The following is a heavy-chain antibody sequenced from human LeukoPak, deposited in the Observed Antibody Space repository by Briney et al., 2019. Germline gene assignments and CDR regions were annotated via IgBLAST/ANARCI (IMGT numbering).Heavy chain of an antibody. D-gene: IGHD2-2*01. CDR2: ISWNSGSI. CDR1: GFTFDDYA. CDR3: AAKPYCSSTSCYLGDY. V-gene: IGHV3-9*01. J-gene: IGHJ4*02. Sequence: PGGSLRLSCAASGFTFDDYAMHWVRQAPGKGLEWASGISWNSGSIGYADSVKGRFTISRDNAKNSLYLQMNSLRAEDTALYYCAAKPYCSSTSCYLGDYWGQGTLVTVSS.